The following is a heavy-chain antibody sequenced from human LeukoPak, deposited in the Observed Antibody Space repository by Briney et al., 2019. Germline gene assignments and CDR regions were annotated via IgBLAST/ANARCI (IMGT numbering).Heavy chain of an antibody. Sequence: PSETPSLTCTVSGGSISNYYWSWIRQPPGKGLEWIGYIYYSGSTNYNPSLKSRVTISVDTSKNQFSLSLSSVTAADTAVYYCARVVGYGYSDSWGQGTLVTVSS. J-gene: IGHJ4*02. CDR3: ARVVGYGYSDS. CDR1: GGSISNYY. D-gene: IGHD2-15*01. V-gene: IGHV4-59*01. CDR2: IYYSGST.